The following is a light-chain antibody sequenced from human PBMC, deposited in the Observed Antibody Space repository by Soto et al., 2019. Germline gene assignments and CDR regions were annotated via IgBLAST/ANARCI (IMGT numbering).Light chain of an antibody. CDR2: QVS. Sequence: QSALTQSPSASGSPGQSVTISCTGSSSDVGGYNYVSWYQQHPGKAPKLMIYQVSARPSGVPDRFSGSKSGNTASLTVSGLQAEDEADYYCTSYAGSNYVFGTGTKVIVL. V-gene: IGLV2-8*01. J-gene: IGLJ1*01. CDR3: TSYAGSNYV. CDR1: SSDVGGYNY.